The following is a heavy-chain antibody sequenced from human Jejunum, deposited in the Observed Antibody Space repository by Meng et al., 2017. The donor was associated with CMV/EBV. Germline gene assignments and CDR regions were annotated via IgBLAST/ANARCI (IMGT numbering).Heavy chain of an antibody. D-gene: IGHD3-3*01. V-gene: IGHV3-21*01. CDR1: GLTFTSYS. J-gene: IGHJ6*02. Sequence: SGLTFTSYSMNWVRQAPGKGLEWVSSISSSSSYIYYADSVKGRFTISRDNAKNSLYLQMNSLRAEDTAVYYCARAGGIYDSPDVWGQGTTVTVSS. CDR2: ISSSSSYI. CDR3: ARAGGIYDSPDV.